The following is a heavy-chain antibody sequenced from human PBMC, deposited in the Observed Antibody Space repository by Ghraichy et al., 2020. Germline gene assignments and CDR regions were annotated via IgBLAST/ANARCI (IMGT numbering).Heavy chain of an antibody. J-gene: IGHJ5*02. D-gene: IGHD5-12*01. V-gene: IGHV4-38-2*01. CDR3: ARRGRGYSGYDVRGWFDP. CDR1: GYSISSGYY. CDR2: IYHSGST. Sequence: SETLSLTCAVSGYSISSGYYWGWIRQPPGKGLEWIGSIYHSGSTYYNPSLKSRVTISVDTSKNQFSLKLSSVTAADTAVYYCARRGRGYSGYDVRGWFDPWGQGTLVTVSS.